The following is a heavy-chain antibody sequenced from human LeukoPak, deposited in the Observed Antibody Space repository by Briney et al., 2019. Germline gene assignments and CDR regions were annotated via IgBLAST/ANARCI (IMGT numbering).Heavy chain of an antibody. CDR2: SSSSSSYI. Sequence: TGGSLRLSCAASGFTFSSYGMSWVRQAPGKGLEWVSSSSSSSSYIYYEDSVKGRFTISRDNAKNSLYLQMNSLRAEDTAVYYCARDNYYDSSGYDGWFDPWGQGTLVTVSS. J-gene: IGHJ5*02. CDR3: ARDNYYDSSGYDGWFDP. CDR1: GFTFSSYG. D-gene: IGHD3-22*01. V-gene: IGHV3-21*01.